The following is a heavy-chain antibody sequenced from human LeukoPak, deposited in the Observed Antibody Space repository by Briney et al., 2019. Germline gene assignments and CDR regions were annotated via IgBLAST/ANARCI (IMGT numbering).Heavy chain of an antibody. CDR2: IYHSGST. CDR3: AREGLNMVGGVIPKEAWGWFDR. V-gene: IGHV4-4*02. CDR1: GGSISSSNW. J-gene: IGHJ5*02. D-gene: IGHD3-10*01. Sequence: PSDTLSLTCAVSGGSISSSNWRSPVRPPPGKGLEWIGEIYHSGSTNYNPSLKRRVTIAVDKSKNQFSLKLSSVTAADTAVYYCAREGLNMVGGVIPKEAWGWFDRWGQGTLVT.